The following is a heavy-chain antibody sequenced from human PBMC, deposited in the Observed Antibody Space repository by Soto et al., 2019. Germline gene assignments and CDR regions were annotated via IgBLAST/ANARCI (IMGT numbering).Heavy chain of an antibody. V-gene: IGHV1-69*12. CDR1: GGTFSSYA. CDR3: ARVEGITIFGVVHYYYYGMDV. Sequence: QVQLVQSGAEVKKPGSSVKVSCKASGGTFSSYAISWVRQAPGQGLEWMGGIIPIFGTANYAQKFQGRVTITADESRSRADVELSSRRSVDTAVYYCARVEGITIFGVVHYYYYGMDVWGQGTTVTVSS. J-gene: IGHJ6*02. CDR2: IIPIFGTA. D-gene: IGHD3-3*01.